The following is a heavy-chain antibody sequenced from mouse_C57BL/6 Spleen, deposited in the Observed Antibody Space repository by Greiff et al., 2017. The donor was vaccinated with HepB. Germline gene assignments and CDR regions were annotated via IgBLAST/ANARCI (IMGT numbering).Heavy chain of an antibody. CDR2: ISSGGSYT. D-gene: IGHD1-1*01. Sequence: EVHLVESGGDLVKPGGSLKLSCAASGFTFSSYGMSWVRQTPDKRLEWVATISSGGSYTYYPDSVKGRFTISRDIAKNTLYLQMSSLKSEDTAMYYCAKGSTVIDYWGQGTTLTVSS. CDR1: GFTFSSYG. CDR3: AKGSTVIDY. V-gene: IGHV5-6*01. J-gene: IGHJ2*01.